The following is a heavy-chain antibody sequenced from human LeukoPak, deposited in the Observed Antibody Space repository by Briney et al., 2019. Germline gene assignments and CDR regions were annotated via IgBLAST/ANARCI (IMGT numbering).Heavy chain of an antibody. Sequence: GESLKISCKGSGYSFTSYWIGWVCQMPGKGLEWMGIIYPGDSDTRYSPSFQGQVTISADKSISTAYLQWSSLKASDTAMYYCARIGCSGGSCDPHFDYWGQGTLVTVSS. CDR1: GYSFTSYW. V-gene: IGHV5-51*01. J-gene: IGHJ4*02. D-gene: IGHD2-15*01. CDR2: IYPGDSDT. CDR3: ARIGCSGGSCDPHFDY.